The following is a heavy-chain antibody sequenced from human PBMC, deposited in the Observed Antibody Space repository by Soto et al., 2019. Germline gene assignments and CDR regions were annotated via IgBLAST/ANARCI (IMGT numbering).Heavy chain of an antibody. D-gene: IGHD2-2*01. CDR2: ISSSSSYI. CDR3: ARDPVVPAAIGYFDY. V-gene: IGHV3-21*01. Sequence: GGSLRLSCAASGFTFSSYSMNWVRQAPGKGLEWVSSISSSSSYIYYADSVKGRFTISRDNAKNSLYLQMNSLRAEDMAVYYCARDPVVPAAIGYFDYWGQGTLVTVSS. J-gene: IGHJ4*02. CDR1: GFTFSSYS.